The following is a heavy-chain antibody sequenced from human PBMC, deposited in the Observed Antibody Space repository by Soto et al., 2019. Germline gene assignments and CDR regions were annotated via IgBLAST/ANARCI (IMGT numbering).Heavy chain of an antibody. D-gene: IGHD2-8*01. CDR1: GFTFSSYA. Sequence: HPGGSLRLSCAASGFTFSSYAMHWVRQAPGKGLEWVAVISYDGSNKYYADSVKGRFTISRDNSKNTLYLQMNSLRAEDTAVYYCARAPDIVLIRAYYYYGMDVWGQGTTVTVSS. CDR2: ISYDGSNK. J-gene: IGHJ6*02. CDR3: ARAPDIVLIRAYYYYGMDV. V-gene: IGHV3-30-3*01.